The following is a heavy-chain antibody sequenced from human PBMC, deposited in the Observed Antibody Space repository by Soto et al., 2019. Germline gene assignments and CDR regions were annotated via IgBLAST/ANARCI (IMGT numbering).Heavy chain of an antibody. J-gene: IGHJ4*02. CDR2: LSDSGGSI. CDR1: GFTFSRHA. CDR3: AKVSSSWYAGFFGL. D-gene: IGHD6-13*01. Sequence: GGSLILSCTASGFTFSRHAMTWVRQAPGKGLEWVSGLSDSGGSIYYADSVKGRFTISRDNSMNTLYLQMNTLRAEDTAIYYCAKVSSSWYAGFFGLWGQGTLVTVSS. V-gene: IGHV3-23*01.